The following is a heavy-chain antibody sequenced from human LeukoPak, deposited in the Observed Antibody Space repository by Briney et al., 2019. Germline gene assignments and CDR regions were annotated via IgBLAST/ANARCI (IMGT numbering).Heavy chain of an antibody. CDR2: IYYSGST. V-gene: IGHV4-39*01. D-gene: IGHD1-26*01. CDR1: VGSISSSSYY. Sequence: SETLSLTCTVSVGSISSSSYYWGWIRQPPGKGLEWIGSIYYSGSTYYNPSLKSRVTISVDTSKNQFSLKLSSVTAADTAVYYCARLGAIRYYYYGMDVWGQGTTVTVSS. J-gene: IGHJ6*02. CDR3: ARLGAIRYYYYGMDV.